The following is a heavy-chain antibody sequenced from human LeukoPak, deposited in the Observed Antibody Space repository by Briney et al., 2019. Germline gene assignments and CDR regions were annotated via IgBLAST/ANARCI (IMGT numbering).Heavy chain of an antibody. V-gene: IGHV3-23*01. J-gene: IGHJ4*02. Sequence: GGSLRLPCAASGLPFSSYAMSWVGQAPGKGLEWVSVIGAGADITYYADSVKGRFTISRDNSENTLYLQMNSLRAEDTAVYYCARAPKYLYWGQGTLVTVSS. CDR2: IGAGADIT. CDR1: GLPFSSYA. CDR3: ARAPKYLY. D-gene: IGHD2/OR15-2a*01.